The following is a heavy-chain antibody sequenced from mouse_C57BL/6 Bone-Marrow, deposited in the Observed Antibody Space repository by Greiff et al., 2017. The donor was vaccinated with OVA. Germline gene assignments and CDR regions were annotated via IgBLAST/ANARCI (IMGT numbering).Heavy chain of an antibody. CDR3: ARQGDSYYSNYLYYAMDY. D-gene: IGHD2-5*01. Sequence: EVNVVESGGDLVKPGGSPKLSCAASGFTFSSYGMSWVRQTPDKRLEWVATISSGGSYTYYPDSVKGRFTISRDNAKNTLYLQMSSLKSEDTAMYYCARQGDSYYSNYLYYAMDYWGQGTSVTVSS. V-gene: IGHV5-6*01. J-gene: IGHJ4*01. CDR2: ISSGGSYT. CDR1: GFTFSSYG.